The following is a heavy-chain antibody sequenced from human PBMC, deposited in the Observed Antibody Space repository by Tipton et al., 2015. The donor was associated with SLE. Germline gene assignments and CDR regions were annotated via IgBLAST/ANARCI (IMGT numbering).Heavy chain of an antibody. CDR1: GSIFSDHS. V-gene: IGHV3-21*01. CDR3: ARDRRQWLALDY. CDR2: IGSRSSAV. D-gene: IGHD6-19*01. J-gene: IGHJ4*02. Sequence: SLRLSCVASGSIFSDHSMNWVRQAPGKGLEWVSFIGSRSSAVYYADSVKGRFTISRDNAKNSLYLQMNSLRAEDTAVYYCARDRRQWLALDYWGQGTLVTVSS.